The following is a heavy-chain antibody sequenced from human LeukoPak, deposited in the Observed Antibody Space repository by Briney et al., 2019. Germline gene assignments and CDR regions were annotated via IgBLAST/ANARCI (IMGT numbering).Heavy chain of an antibody. CDR1: GGSTSSSSYS. J-gene: IGHJ4*02. Sequence: SETLYLTCTVSGGSTSSSSYSWGWIRQPPGKGLEWIGSIYYSGTTYYNPSLKSRVTISVDTSKIQFSLKLSSVAATVTAVYFCARLRFDFWSGYTHPYFDYWGQGTLVTVSS. D-gene: IGHD3-3*01. V-gene: IGHV4-39*01. CDR2: IYYSGTT. CDR3: ARLRFDFWSGYTHPYFDY.